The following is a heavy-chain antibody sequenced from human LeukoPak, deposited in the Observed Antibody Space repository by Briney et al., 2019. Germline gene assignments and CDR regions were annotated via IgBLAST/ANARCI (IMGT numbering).Heavy chain of an antibody. CDR2: ISSSSSYI. CDR3: ARDLPNHCSSASCYGYYMDV. Sequence: GGSLRLSCAASGFTFSSYSMNWVRQAPGKGLEWVSSISSSSSYIYYADSVKGRFTISRDNAKNSLYLQMNSLRAEDTAVYYCARDLPNHCSSASCYGYYMDVWGKGTTVIVSS. V-gene: IGHV3-21*01. CDR1: GFTFSSYS. D-gene: IGHD2-2*01. J-gene: IGHJ6*03.